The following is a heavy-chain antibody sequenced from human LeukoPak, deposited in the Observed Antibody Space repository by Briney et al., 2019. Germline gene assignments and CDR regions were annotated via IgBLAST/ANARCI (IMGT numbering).Heavy chain of an antibody. CDR1: GFTFDDYG. V-gene: IGHV3-20*04. Sequence: GGSLRLSCPDSGFTFDDYGMSWVRQAPGKGLEWVSGINWNGGSTGYADSVKGRFTISRDNAKNSLYLQMNSLRAEDTALYYCARDGVAGHYYYMDVWGKGTTVTVS. CDR3: ARDGVAGHYYYMDV. D-gene: IGHD6-19*01. J-gene: IGHJ6*03. CDR2: INWNGGST.